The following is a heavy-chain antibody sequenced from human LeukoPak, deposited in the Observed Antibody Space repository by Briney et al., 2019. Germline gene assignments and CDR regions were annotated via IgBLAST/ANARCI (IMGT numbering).Heavy chain of an antibody. D-gene: IGHD6-13*01. V-gene: IGHV4-34*01. J-gene: IGHJ4*02. Sequence: SETLSLTCAVYGGSFSGYYWSWIRQPPGKGLEWIGEINHSGRTNYNPSLKSRVTISVDTSKNQFSLKLSSVTAADTAVYYCARDGAAAGDYWGQGTLVTVSS. CDR1: GGSFSGYY. CDR2: INHSGRT. CDR3: ARDGAAAGDY.